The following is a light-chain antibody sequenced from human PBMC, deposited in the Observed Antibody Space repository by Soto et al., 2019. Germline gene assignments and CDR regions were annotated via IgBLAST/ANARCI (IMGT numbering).Light chain of an antibody. Sequence: DIQMTQSPSTLSASVGDRITITCRASQSISSWLAWYQQKPGKASKLLIYDASNLESGVPSRFSGSGSGTEFTLTISSLQPDDFATYYCQQYNSYSTWTFGQGTKVEIK. J-gene: IGKJ1*01. CDR1: QSISSW. V-gene: IGKV1-5*01. CDR2: DAS. CDR3: QQYNSYSTWT.